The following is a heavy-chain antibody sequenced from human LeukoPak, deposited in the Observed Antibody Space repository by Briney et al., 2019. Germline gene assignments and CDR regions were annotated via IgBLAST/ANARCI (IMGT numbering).Heavy chain of an antibody. CDR1: GFTFSDYY. V-gene: IGHV3-11*04. CDR3: ARVPIVVVPAAPPGDYYYYMDV. CDR2: ISSSGSTI. D-gene: IGHD2-2*01. Sequence: TGGSLRLSCAASGFTFSDYYMSWIRQAPGKGLEWVSYISSSGSTIYYADSVKGRFTISRDNAKNSLYLQMNSLRAEDTAVYYCARVPIVVVPAAPPGDYYYYMDVWGKGTTVTVSS. J-gene: IGHJ6*03.